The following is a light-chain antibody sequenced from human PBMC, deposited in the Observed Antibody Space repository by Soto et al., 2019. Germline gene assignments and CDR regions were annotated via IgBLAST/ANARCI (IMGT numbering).Light chain of an antibody. CDR2: AAS. CDR3: LQDYGESWT. J-gene: IGKJ1*01. CDR1: RDVGSD. Sequence: QMTQSPSSLSASVGEKIIITCRASRDVGSDVSWYQQKPGQAPKLLIYAASNLYTGVPARFSGSRSGTEFTLTISSLQPEDFASYYCLQDYGESWTFGQGTKVEIK. V-gene: IGKV1-6*01.